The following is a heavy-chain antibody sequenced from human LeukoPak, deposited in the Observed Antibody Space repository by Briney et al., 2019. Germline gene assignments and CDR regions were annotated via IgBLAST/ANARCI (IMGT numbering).Heavy chain of an antibody. CDR3: ARKIWRGAFDI. V-gene: IGHV4-30-2*01. CDR1: GGSISSGGYY. CDR2: IYHSGST. Sequence: PSETLSLTCTVSGGSISSGGYYWSWIRQPPGKGLEWIGYIYHSGSTYYNPSLKSRVTISVDRSKNQFSLKLSSVTAADTAVYYCARKIWRGAFDIWGQGTMVTVSS. D-gene: IGHD5-24*01. J-gene: IGHJ3*02.